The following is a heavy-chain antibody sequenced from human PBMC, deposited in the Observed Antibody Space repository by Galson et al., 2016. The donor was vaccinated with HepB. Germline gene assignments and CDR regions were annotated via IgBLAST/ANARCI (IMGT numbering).Heavy chain of an antibody. CDR3: ARDIAPIGSRWFDT. D-gene: IGHD6-13*01. CDR1: GFTFSNYW. CDR2: INQDGSVT. Sequence: SLRLSCADSGFTFSNYWMFWVRQGPGKGPMWVSRINQDGSVTHYADSVRGRFSISRDNSKNTLYLQMSSLRDEDTAVYYCARDIAPIGSRWFDTWGQGPLVTVSS. J-gene: IGHJ5*02. V-gene: IGHV3-74*01.